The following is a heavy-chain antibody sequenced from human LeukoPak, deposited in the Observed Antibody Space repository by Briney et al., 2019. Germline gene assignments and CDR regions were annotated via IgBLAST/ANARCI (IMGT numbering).Heavy chain of an antibody. CDR1: GFTFSSYA. CDR3: AKSTRRTLGGDFDY. J-gene: IGHJ4*02. D-gene: IGHD1-14*01. Sequence: PGGSLRLSCAASGFTFSSYAMSWVRQAPGKGLEWVSGISGSGSSSYYAESVKGRFTISRDNSKNTLYLQMNSLRAEDTAVYYCAKSTRRTLGGDFDYWGQGTLFTVSS. CDR2: ISGSGSSS. V-gene: IGHV3-23*01.